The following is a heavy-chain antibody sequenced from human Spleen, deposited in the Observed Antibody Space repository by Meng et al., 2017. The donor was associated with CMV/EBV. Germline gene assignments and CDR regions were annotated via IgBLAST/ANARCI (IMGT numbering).Heavy chain of an antibody. V-gene: IGHV3-74*01. Sequence: GESLKISCAASGCTFSSYAMSWVRQAPGKGLVWVSRINSDGSITTYADSVKGRFTISRDNAKNTLYLQMNSLRAEDTAVYYCVSPGSTSCHLCFDIWGQGTMVTVSS. D-gene: IGHD2-2*01. CDR3: VSPGSTSCHLCFDI. CDR2: INSDGSIT. J-gene: IGHJ3*02. CDR1: GCTFSSYA.